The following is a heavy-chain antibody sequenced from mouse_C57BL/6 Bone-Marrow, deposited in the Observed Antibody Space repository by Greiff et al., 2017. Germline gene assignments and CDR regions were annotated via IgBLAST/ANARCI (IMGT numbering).Heavy chain of an antibody. J-gene: IGHJ3*01. Sequence: QVQLQQPGAELVKPGASVKLSCKASGYTFTSYWMHWVKQRPGQGLEWIGMIHPNSGSTNYKEKFTSKATLTVDKSSSTAYMQLSSLTSEDSAVYYCARPDDALFAYWGQGTLVTVSA. V-gene: IGHV1-64*01. CDR2: IHPNSGST. CDR3: ARPDDALFAY. D-gene: IGHD2-3*01. CDR1: GYTFTSYW.